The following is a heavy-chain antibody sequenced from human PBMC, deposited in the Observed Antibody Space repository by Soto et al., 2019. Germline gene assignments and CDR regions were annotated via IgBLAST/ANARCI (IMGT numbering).Heavy chain of an antibody. D-gene: IGHD3-16*02. CDR2: IKQDGSEK. Sequence: EVQLVESGGGLVQPGGSLRLSCAASGFIFSSYWMSWVRQAPGKGLEWVANIKQDGSEKYYVDSVKGRFTISRDNAENSLYLQMNSLRAEDTAVYYCARSYYDYIWGSYPLNYWGKGTLVTVSS. CDR3: ARSYYDYIWGSYPLNY. CDR1: GFIFSSYW. V-gene: IGHV3-7*01. J-gene: IGHJ4*02.